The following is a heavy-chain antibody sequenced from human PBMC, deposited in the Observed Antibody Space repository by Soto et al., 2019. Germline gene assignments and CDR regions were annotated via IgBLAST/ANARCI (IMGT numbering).Heavy chain of an antibody. D-gene: IGHD2-2*01. Sequence: QLQLQESGPGLVKPSETLSLTCTVSGGSISSSSYYWGWIRQPPGKGLEWIGSIYYSGSTYYNPSLTSRVTISVDKSKNQFSLKLSSVTAADTAVYYCARRIILTDIVVVPAAIYYYMDVWGKGTTVTVSS. CDR2: IYYSGST. V-gene: IGHV4-39*01. J-gene: IGHJ6*03. CDR3: ARRIILTDIVVVPAAIYYYMDV. CDR1: GGSISSSSYY.